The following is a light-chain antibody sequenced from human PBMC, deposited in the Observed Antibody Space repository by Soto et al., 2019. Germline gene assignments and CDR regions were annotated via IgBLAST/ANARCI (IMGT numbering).Light chain of an antibody. CDR1: QNIRTY. CDR3: QQYDDPPFT. Sequence: DIQMTQSPSSLSASVGDRVTITCQASQNIRTYLNWYQQKPGQAHKLLSDDTSNLGIVVPPRCSRGGSATNFIFTISSLQEEDIATYCCQQYDDPPFTFGPGTKVDIK. J-gene: IGKJ3*01. V-gene: IGKV1-33*01. CDR2: DTS.